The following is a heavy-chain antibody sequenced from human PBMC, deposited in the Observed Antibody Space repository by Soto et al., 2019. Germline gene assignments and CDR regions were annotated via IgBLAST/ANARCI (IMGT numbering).Heavy chain of an antibody. D-gene: IGHD1-26*01. J-gene: IGHJ4*02. CDR3: ARAGGSYSAVYY. CDR1: GGSISSYY. CDR2: IYYSGST. V-gene: IGHV4-59*01. Sequence: SETLSLTCTVSGGSISSYYWSWIRQPPGKGLEWIGYIYYSGSTNYNPSLKSRVTISVDTSKNQFSLKLSSVTAADTAVYYCARAGGSYSAVYYWGQGTLVTVS.